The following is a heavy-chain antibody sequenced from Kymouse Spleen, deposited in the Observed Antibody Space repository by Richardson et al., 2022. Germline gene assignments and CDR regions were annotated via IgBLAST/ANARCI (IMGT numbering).Heavy chain of an antibody. Sequence: QVQLVESGGGVVQPGRSLRLSCAASGFTFSSYGMHWVRQAPGKGLEWVAVISYDGSNKYYADSVKGRFTISRDNSKNTLYLQMNSLRAEDTAVYYCAKEGITGTRDYFDYWGQGTLVTVSS. CDR2: ISYDGSNK. CDR3: AKEGITGTRDYFDY. D-gene: IGHD1-7*01. V-gene: IGHV3-30*18. J-gene: IGHJ4*02. CDR1: GFTFSSYG.